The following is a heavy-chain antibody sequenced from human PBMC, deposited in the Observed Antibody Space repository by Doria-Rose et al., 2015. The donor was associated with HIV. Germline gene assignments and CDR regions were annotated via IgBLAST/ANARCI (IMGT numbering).Heavy chain of an antibody. J-gene: IGHJ4*02. CDR1: GVSLSSPGMG. Sequence: QITLKESGPVLVKPTETLTLTCTVSGVSLSSPGMGVSWIRQHPGTALEWLANSFSDDERSYTTSLKSRLTISRGTSKSQVVLTMTDINPVDTATYYCARIKSSRWYHKYYFDFWGQGTLVIVSA. CDR3: ARIKSSRWYHKYYFDF. V-gene: IGHV2-26*01. D-gene: IGHD6-13*01. CDR2: SFSDDER.